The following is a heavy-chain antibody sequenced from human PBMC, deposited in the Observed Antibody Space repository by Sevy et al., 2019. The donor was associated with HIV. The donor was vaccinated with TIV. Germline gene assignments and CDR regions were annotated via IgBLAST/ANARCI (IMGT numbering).Heavy chain of an antibody. CDR3: ATHAGIAAAGRVFDY. CDR2: TRNKADSYTT. V-gene: IGHV3-72*01. CDR1: GFTFSDHY. Sequence: GGSLRLSCAASGFTFSDHYMEWVRQAPGKGLEWVGPTRNKADSYTTEYAASVKGRFTISRDDSKNSLYLQMNSLKTEDTAVYYCATHAGIAAAGRVFDYWGQRSLVTVSS. D-gene: IGHD6-13*01. J-gene: IGHJ4*02.